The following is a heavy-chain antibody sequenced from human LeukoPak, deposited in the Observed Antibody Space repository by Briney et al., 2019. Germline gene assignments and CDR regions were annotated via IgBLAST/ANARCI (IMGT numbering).Heavy chain of an antibody. Sequence: GESLKISCKGSGYSFTSYCIGWVRQMPGKGLEWMGKIDPSDSYTNYSPSFQGHVTISADKSISTAYLQWSSLKASDTAMYYCARMSSGGGYVDYFDSWGQGTLVTVSS. CDR2: IDPSDSYT. V-gene: IGHV5-10-1*01. CDR1: GYSFTSYC. D-gene: IGHD3-16*01. J-gene: IGHJ4*02. CDR3: ARMSSGGGYVDYFDS.